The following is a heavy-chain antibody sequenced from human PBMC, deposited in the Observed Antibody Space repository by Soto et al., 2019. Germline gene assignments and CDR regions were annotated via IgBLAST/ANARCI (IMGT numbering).Heavy chain of an antibody. CDR2: INPNSGGT. J-gene: IGHJ3*02. Sequence: ASVKVSCKASGYTFTGYYMHWVRQAPGQGLEWMGWINPNSGGTNYAQKFQGWVTMTRDTSISTAYMELSRLRSDDTAVYYCAIDRAKSYYDFWSGYLHDAFDIWGQGTMVTVSS. CDR1: GYTFTGYY. CDR3: AIDRAKSYYDFWSGYLHDAFDI. V-gene: IGHV1-2*04. D-gene: IGHD3-3*01.